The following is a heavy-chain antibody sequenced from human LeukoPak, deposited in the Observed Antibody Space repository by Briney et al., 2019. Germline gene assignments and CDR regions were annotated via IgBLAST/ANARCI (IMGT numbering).Heavy chain of an antibody. V-gene: IGHV1-69*13. CDR1: GGTFSSYA. Sequence: LVKVSCKASGGTFSSYAISWVRLAPGQGLEWMGGIIPIFGTANYAQKFQGRVTITADESTSTAYMELSSLRSEDTAVYYCARDNYYDSSGYYSRGGGDSDAFDIWGQGTMVTVSS. CDR3: ARDNYYDSSGYYSRGGGDSDAFDI. J-gene: IGHJ3*02. D-gene: IGHD3-22*01. CDR2: IIPIFGTA.